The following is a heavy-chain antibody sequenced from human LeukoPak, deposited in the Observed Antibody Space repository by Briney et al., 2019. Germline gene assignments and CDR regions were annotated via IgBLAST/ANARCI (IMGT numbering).Heavy chain of an antibody. D-gene: IGHD3-10*01. Sequence: GASAKVSCKASGYTFTSYYMHWVRPAPGQGLEWMGIINPSGGSTSYAQKFQGRVTLTRAMSTSTVYMELSSLRSEDTAVYYCARCRRTRFGIHYDYWGQGTLVTVSS. CDR2: INPSGGST. CDR3: ARCRRTRFGIHYDY. CDR1: GYTFTSYY. V-gene: IGHV1-46*01. J-gene: IGHJ4*02.